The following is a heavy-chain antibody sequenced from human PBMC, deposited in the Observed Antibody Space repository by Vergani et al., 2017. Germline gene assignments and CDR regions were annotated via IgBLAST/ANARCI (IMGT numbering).Heavy chain of an antibody. D-gene: IGHD2-15*01. V-gene: IGHV1-69*01. Sequence: QVQLVQSGAEVKKPGSSVKVSCKASGGTFSSYAISWVRQAPGQGLEWMGGIIPIFGTANYAQKFQGRVTITADESTSTAYMELSRLRSEDTAVYYCAREGCGSGGSCYYYYGMDVWGQGTTVTVSS. CDR3: AREGCGSGGSCYYYYGMDV. CDR1: GGTFSSYA. J-gene: IGHJ6*02. CDR2: IIPIFGTA.